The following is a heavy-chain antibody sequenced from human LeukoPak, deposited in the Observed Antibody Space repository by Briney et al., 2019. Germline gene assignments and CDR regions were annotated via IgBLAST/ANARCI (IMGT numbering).Heavy chain of an antibody. Sequence: GASVKVSCKASGYTFTGYYMHWVRQAPGQGLEWMGWINPNSGGTNYAQKFQGRVTMTRDTSISTAYMELSRLRSDDTAVYYCARGPRPDSGWYGSPIYYFDYWGQGTLVTVSS. CDR2: INPNSGGT. V-gene: IGHV1-2*02. CDR3: ARGPRPDSGWYGSPIYYFDY. J-gene: IGHJ4*02. D-gene: IGHD6-19*01. CDR1: GYTFTGYY.